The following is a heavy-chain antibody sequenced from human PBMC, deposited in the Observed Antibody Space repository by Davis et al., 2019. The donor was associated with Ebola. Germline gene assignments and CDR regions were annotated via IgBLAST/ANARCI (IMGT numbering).Heavy chain of an antibody. CDR3: AKFSDSSGFSH. V-gene: IGHV3-30*18. J-gene: IGHJ4*02. D-gene: IGHD3-22*01. Sequence: GESLKISCAASGFTFSSYGMHWVRQAPGKGLEWVAVISYDGSNKYYADSVKGRFTISRDNSKNTLYLQMNSLRAEDTAVYYCAKFSDSSGFSHWGQGTLVTVSS. CDR1: GFTFSSYG. CDR2: ISYDGSNK.